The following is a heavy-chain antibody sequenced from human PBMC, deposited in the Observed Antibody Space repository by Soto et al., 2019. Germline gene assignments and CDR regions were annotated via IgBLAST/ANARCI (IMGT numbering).Heavy chain of an antibody. CDR2: IYTSGST. D-gene: IGHD3-3*01. CDR3: ARDSSYDFWSGYYSYYYGMDV. V-gene: IGHV4-4*07. CDR1: GGSISSYY. Sequence: SETLSLTCTVSGGSISSYYWSWIRQPAGKGLEWIGRIYTSGSTNYNPSLKSRVTMSVDTSKNQFSLKLSSVTAADTAAYYCARDSSYDFWSGYYSYYYGMDVWGQGTTVTVSS. J-gene: IGHJ6*02.